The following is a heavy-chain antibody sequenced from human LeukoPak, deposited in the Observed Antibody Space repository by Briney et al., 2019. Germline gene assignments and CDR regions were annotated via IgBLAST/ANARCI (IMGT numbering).Heavy chain of an antibody. V-gene: IGHV4-38-2*02. CDR2: IYHSGST. Sequence: PSETPSLTCTVSGYSISSGYYWGWIRQPPGKGLEWIGSIYHSGSTYYNPSLKSRVTISVDTSKNQFSLKLSSVTAADTAVYYCARASHRSHDTIYGMDVWGQGTTVIVSS. CDR3: ARASHRSHDTIYGMDV. CDR1: GYSISSGYY. D-gene: IGHD3-9*01. J-gene: IGHJ6*02.